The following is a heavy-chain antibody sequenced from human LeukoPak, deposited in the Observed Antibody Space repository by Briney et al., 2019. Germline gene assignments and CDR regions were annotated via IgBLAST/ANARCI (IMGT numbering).Heavy chain of an antibody. J-gene: IGHJ4*02. CDR1: GGSFSSSNYY. V-gene: IGHV4-39*01. CDR2: VYYGGET. D-gene: IGHD1-26*01. Sequence: SETLSLTCTVSGGSFSSSNYYWGWVRQAQGKGLEWIGSVYYGGETFYNPSLNSRVPVFVDTSKNQFSLKLSSVTAADTAVYYCATLVGATVSFDYWGQGTLVTVSS. CDR3: ATLVGATVSFDY.